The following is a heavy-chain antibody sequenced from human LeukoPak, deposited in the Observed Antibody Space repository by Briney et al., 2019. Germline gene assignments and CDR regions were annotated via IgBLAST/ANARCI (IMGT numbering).Heavy chain of an antibody. CDR2: IYYSGST. D-gene: IGHD3-9*01. V-gene: IGHV4-61*08. CDR1: GGSISSGGYY. Sequence: SETLSLTCAVSGGSISSGGYYWSWIRQPPGKGLEWIGYIYYSGSTNYNPSLKSRVTISVDTSKNQFSLKLSSVTAADTAVYYCARGNDILTGSALDQFDYWGQGTLVTVSS. J-gene: IGHJ4*02. CDR3: ARGNDILTGSALDQFDY.